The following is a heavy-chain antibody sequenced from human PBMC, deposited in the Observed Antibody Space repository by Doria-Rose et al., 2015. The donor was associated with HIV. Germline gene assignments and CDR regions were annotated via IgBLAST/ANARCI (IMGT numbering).Heavy chain of an antibody. D-gene: IGHD3-3*01. Sequence: LVKPSETLSLTCSVSGASVSSRGYYWNWIRQVPGKGLESLGYTYYTGTSDYSPSLKSRLNIAVDTSKNQFSLKLSFVTVADTAVYYCARMGSYRELDYWGQGALVIVSA. J-gene: IGHJ4*02. CDR1: GASVSSRGYY. V-gene: IGHV4-31*03. CDR3: ARMGSYRELDY. CDR2: TYYTGTS.